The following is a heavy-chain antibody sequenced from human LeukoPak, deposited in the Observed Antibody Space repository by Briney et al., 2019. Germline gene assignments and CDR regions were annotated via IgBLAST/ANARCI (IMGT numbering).Heavy chain of an antibody. V-gene: IGHV4-31*11. J-gene: IGHJ4*02. D-gene: IGHD2-21*02. Sequence: PSQTLSLTCAVSGGSISSGGYSWSWIRQPPGKGLEWIGYIYYSGSTYYNPSLKSRVTISVDTSKNQFSLKLSSVTAADTAVYYCARGNIVVVTATPPDYWGQGTLVTVSS. CDR1: GGSISSGGYS. CDR2: IYYSGST. CDR3: ARGNIVVVTATPPDY.